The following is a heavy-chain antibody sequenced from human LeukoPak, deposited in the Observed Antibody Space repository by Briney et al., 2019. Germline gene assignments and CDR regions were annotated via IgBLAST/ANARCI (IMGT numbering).Heavy chain of an antibody. Sequence: PSETLSLTCTVSGYSISSGYYWGWLRQPPGKGLEWIGSIYHSVSTYYNPSLKSRFTMSVDTSKNQFSLKLSSVTAADTAVYYCARDVSGQPLDYWGQGTLVTVSS. V-gene: IGHV4-38-2*02. CDR3: ARDVSGQPLDY. J-gene: IGHJ4*02. CDR1: GYSISSGYY. CDR2: IYHSVST. D-gene: IGHD6-13*01.